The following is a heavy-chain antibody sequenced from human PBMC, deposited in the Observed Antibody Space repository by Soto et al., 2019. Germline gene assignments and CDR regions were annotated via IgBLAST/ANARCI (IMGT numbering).Heavy chain of an antibody. CDR2: IYYSGST. CDR1: GGSISSSSYY. CDR3: ATDVGADAVDI. Sequence: QLQLQESGPGLVKPSETLSLTCTVTGGSISSSSYYWGCIRQPPGKGLEWIGRIYYSGSTSYNPSLKSRVTISVVTSRYSCSLTLSSVTAADTAVYSCATDVGADAVDIWGQGGMVAFSS. J-gene: IGHJ3*02. D-gene: IGHD3-10*01. V-gene: IGHV4-39*01.